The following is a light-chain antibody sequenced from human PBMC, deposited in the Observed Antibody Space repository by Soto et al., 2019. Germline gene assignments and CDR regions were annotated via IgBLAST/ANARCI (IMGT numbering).Light chain of an antibody. Sequence: EIVLTQSPGTLSLSPGERATLSCRASQSVSDSYLAWYQQKPGRAPRLLIYASSRATGIPDRFSGSGSGTDFTLTISRLEPDDFSVYYCQHYGTSALFGPGTKVDIK. J-gene: IGKJ3*01. CDR1: QSVSDSY. CDR2: AS. V-gene: IGKV3-20*01. CDR3: QHYGTSAL.